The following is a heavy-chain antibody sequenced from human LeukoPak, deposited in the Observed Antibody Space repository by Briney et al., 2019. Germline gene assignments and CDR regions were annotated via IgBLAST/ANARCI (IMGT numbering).Heavy chain of an antibody. V-gene: IGHV4-34*01. J-gene: IGHJ5*02. CDR1: GGSFSGYY. CDR2: INHSGST. D-gene: IGHD2-2*01. CDR3: ATSTDIVVVPAARGYNWFDP. Sequence: PSETLSLTCAVYGGSFSGYYWSWIRQPPGKGLEWIGEINHSGSTNYNPSLKSRVTISVDTSKNRFSLKLSSVTAADTAVYYCATSTDIVVVPAARGYNWFDPWGQGTLVTVSS.